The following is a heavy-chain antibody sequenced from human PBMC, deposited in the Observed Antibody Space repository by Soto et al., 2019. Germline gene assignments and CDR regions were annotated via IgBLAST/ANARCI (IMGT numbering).Heavy chain of an antibody. Sequence: GGSLRLSCEASGLSLSIYALNWARQTPGKGLEWVSTIGRGSSYIYYAESVKGRFTSSRDDAKNSLSLQMDGLRADDTGVYFCAKDEIGSSWALWGRGTLVTVSS. V-gene: IGHV3-21*01. CDR2: IGRGSSYI. CDR1: GLSLSIYA. CDR3: AKDEIGSSWAL. D-gene: IGHD6-13*01. J-gene: IGHJ4*02.